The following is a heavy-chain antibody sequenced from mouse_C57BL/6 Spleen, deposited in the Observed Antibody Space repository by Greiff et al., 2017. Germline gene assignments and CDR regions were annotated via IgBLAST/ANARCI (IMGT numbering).Heavy chain of an antibody. CDR3: ARWDYGGRYGYFYV. V-gene: IGHV1-64*01. CDR1: GYTFTSYW. J-gene: IGHJ1*03. Sequence: QVQLQQSGAELVKPGASVKLSCKASGYTFTSYWMHWVKQRPGQGLEWIGMIHPNSGSTNYNEKFKSKATLTVDKSSSTASMQLSSLTSEDSGGYCCARWDYGGRYGYFYVWGTGTTVTVSS. D-gene: IGHD1-1*01. CDR2: IHPNSGST.